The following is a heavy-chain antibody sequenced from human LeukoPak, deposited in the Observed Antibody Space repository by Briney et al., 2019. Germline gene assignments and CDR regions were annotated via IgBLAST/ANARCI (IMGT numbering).Heavy chain of an antibody. D-gene: IGHD3-22*01. J-gene: IGHJ4*02. CDR2: IYSSGTT. Sequence: SQTLSLTCTVAGDSISSYYWSWIRQPAGKGLEWIGRIYSSGTTNYNPSLKSRVTISVDKSKNQISLKLSSVTAADTAVYYCARHYYYDTSGYSPGFDYWGQGTLVTVSS. V-gene: IGHV4-4*07. CDR3: ARHYYYDTSGYSPGFDY. CDR1: GDSISSYY.